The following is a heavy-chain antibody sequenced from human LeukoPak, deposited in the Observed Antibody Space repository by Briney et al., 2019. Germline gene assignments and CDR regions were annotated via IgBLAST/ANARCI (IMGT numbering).Heavy chain of an antibody. D-gene: IGHD3-10*01. CDR1: GFTFSNYD. V-gene: IGHV3-21*04. CDR2: IDTDSTYI. Sequence: GGSLRLSCAASGFTFSNYDMNWVRQSPGKGLEWVSSIDTDSTYIHYADSVKGRFTISRDNAKNTLYLQMNSLRAEDTAVYYCAKDPVPYYGSGSYSDYWGQGTLVTVSS. J-gene: IGHJ4*02. CDR3: AKDPVPYYGSGSYSDY.